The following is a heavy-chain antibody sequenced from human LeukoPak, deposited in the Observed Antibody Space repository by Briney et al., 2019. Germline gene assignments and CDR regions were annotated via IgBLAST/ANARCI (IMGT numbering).Heavy chain of an antibody. CDR1: AFIFSGHW. D-gene: IGHD6-19*01. V-gene: IGHV3-7*01. Sequence: AGGSLRLSCEGSAFIFSGHWMNWVRQTPGKGLEWVASIKEDGSERQYVDSVKGRFSISRDNTKGSLFLQLNSLRAEDTAVYYCAKDAPPTSEPLIAVAGYFDLWGRGTLVTVSS. CDR2: IKEDGSER. J-gene: IGHJ2*01. CDR3: AKDAPPTSEPLIAVAGYFDL.